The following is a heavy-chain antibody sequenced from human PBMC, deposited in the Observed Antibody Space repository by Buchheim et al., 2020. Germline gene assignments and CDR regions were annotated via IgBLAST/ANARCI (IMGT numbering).Heavy chain of an antibody. J-gene: IGHJ4*02. V-gene: IGHV5-51*01. CDR3: ATGRYRSGWFFY. CDR2: MSPGDSEA. D-gene: IGHD2-15*01. Sequence: EVQLEQSGVEVKKPGESLKISCKGSGYSFTTYWIGWVRLVPGKGMEWLGIMSPGDSEATYSPSFQGQMTMSADPSIATAYLHWSSLKVSDSGVYYCATGRYRSGWFFYWGQGTL. CDR1: GYSFTTYW.